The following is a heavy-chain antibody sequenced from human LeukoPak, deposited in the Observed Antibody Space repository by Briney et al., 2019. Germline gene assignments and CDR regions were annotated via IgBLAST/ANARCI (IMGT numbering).Heavy chain of an antibody. V-gene: IGHV3-30*04. CDR2: ISYDGDYK. CDR1: GFAFSHYT. CDR3: AKFLPIWFGENGYYFDY. J-gene: IGHJ4*02. D-gene: IGHD3-10*01. Sequence: PGGSLRLSCAASGFAFSHYTMQWVRQAPGKGLEWVAVISYDGDYKYYADSVKGRFTISRDDSKNTLYLQMNSLRAEDTAVYYCAKFLPIWFGENGYYFDYWGQGTLVTVSS.